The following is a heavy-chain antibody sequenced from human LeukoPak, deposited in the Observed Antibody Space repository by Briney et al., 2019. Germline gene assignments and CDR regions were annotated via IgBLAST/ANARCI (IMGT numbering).Heavy chain of an antibody. J-gene: IGHJ4*02. V-gene: IGHV4-39*07. CDR1: GGSISSSSYY. Sequence: SETLSLTCTVSGGSISSSSYYWGWIRQPPGKGLEWIGSIYYSGSTYYNPSLKSRVTISVDTSKNQFSLKLSSVTAADTAVYYCARHVDKGIAARPGCFDYWGQGTLVTVSS. CDR2: IYYSGST. CDR3: ARHVDKGIAARPGCFDY. D-gene: IGHD6-6*01.